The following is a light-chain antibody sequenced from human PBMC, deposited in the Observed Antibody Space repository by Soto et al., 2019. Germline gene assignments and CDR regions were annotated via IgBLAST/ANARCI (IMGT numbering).Light chain of an antibody. J-gene: IGKJ2*01. CDR3: QQYSNTPRT. CDR1: QSVTNNY. CDR2: SAS. V-gene: IGKV3-20*01. Sequence: EVVLTQSPGTLSLSPGERATLSCGASQSVTNNYLAWYQHKPGQAPRLLIYSASSWATGIPDRFSGSGSGTDFALTISRLEPEDFAVYYCQQYSNTPRTFGQGTKLEIK.